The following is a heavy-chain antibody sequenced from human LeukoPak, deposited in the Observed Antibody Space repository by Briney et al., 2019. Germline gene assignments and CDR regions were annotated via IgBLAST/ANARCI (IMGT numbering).Heavy chain of an antibody. CDR1: GITLSNYG. D-gene: IGHD3-22*01. Sequence: GGSLRLSCEVSGITLSNYGMSWVRQAPGKGLEWVAGISGSGGGTNYADSVKGRFTISRDNSKDTLYLQMNSLRAEDTAVYFCAKRGVVIRVILVGFHKEAYYFDSWGQGALVTVSS. J-gene: IGHJ4*02. CDR2: ISGSGGGT. V-gene: IGHV3-23*01. CDR3: AKRGVVIRVILVGFHKEAYYFDS.